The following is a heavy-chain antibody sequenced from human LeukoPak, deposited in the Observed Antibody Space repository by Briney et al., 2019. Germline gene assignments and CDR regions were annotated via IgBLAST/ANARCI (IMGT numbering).Heavy chain of an antibody. CDR2: IYPDGINK. CDR1: GFTFTTYG. Sequence: GGSLRLSCAASGFTFTTYGMHWVRQAPGKGLEWVACIYPDGINKDYADSVKSRFIISRDNSKNTLYLQMNSLRAEDTAVYYCASSSKRLLWFGELFADGRVPYDYYYYYYMDVWGKGTTVTISS. V-gene: IGHV3-30*19. CDR3: ASSSKRLLWFGELFADGRVPYDYYYYYYMDV. D-gene: IGHD3-10*01. J-gene: IGHJ6*03.